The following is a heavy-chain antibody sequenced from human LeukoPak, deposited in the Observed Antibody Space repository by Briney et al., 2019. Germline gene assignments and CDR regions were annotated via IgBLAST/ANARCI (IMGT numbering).Heavy chain of an antibody. CDR3: ARERGDNGWYPDGFDI. CDR1: GFTVSSNY. D-gene: IGHD6-19*01. CDR2: IYSGGST. J-gene: IGHJ3*02. Sequence: GGSLRLSCAASGFTVSSNYMSWVRQAPGKGLEWGSVIYSGGSTYYADSVKGRFTISRDNSKNTLYLQMNSLRAEDTAVYCCARERGDNGWYPDGFDIWGRGTLVTVSS. V-gene: IGHV3-53*01.